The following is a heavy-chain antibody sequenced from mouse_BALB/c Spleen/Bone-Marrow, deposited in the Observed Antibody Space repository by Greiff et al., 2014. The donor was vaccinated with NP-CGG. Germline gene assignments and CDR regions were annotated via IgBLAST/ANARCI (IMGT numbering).Heavy chain of an antibody. CDR1: GFTFSDYY. V-gene: IGHV5-4*02. Sequence: VQLKESGGGLVKPGGSLKLSCAASGFTFSDYYMYWVRQTPEKRLEWVATISDGGGYTYYPDSVWGRFTISRDNAKNNLYLQMMCLKSEDTAQYYFEKSGREYGHSDCWGQGTLVTV. CDR2: ISDGGGYT. CDR3: EKSGREYGHSDC. J-gene: IGHJ4*01. D-gene: IGHD2-10*02.